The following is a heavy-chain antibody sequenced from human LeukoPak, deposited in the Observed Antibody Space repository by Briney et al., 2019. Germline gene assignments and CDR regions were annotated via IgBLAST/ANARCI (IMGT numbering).Heavy chain of an antibody. CDR3: ASHRRGSYYFVY. CDR1: GYTFTSYY. D-gene: IGHD1-26*01. V-gene: IGHV1-46*01. Sequence: ASVKVSCKASGYTFTSYYVHWVRQAPGQGLEWMGIINPSGGSTTYATYAQKFQGRVTMTGDMSTSTVYMELSSLRSDDTAVYCCASHRRGSYYFVYWGQGTLVTVSS. CDR2: INPSGGSTTYA. J-gene: IGHJ4*02.